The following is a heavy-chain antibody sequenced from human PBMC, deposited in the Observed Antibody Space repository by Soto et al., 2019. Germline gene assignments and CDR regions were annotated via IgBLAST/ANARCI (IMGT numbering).Heavy chain of an antibody. V-gene: IGHV3-33*01. CDR1: GFTFSSYG. J-gene: IGHJ4*02. CDR3: ARGRGVVVAATLDY. D-gene: IGHD2-15*01. CDR2: IWYDGSNK. Sequence: QVQLVESGGGVVQPGRSLRLSCAASGFTFSSYGMHWVRQAPGKRLEWVAVIWYDGSNKYYADSVKGRFTISRDNSKNTLYLQMNSLRAEDTAVYYCARGRGVVVAATLDYWGQGTLVTVSS.